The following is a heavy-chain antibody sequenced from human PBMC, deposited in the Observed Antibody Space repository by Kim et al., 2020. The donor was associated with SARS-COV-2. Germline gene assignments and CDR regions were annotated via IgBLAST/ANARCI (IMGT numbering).Heavy chain of an antibody. J-gene: IGHJ6*02. D-gene: IGHD2-2*01. CDR1: GGSFSGYY. CDR2: INHSGST. CDR3: ARLRVVVPAAIRYYYYGMDV. Sequence: SETLSLTCAVYGGSFSGYYWSWIRQPPGKGLEWIGEINHSGSTNYNPSLKSRVTISVDTSKNQFSLKLSSVTAADTAVYYCARLRVVVPAAIRYYYYGMDVWGQGTTVTVSS. V-gene: IGHV4-34*01.